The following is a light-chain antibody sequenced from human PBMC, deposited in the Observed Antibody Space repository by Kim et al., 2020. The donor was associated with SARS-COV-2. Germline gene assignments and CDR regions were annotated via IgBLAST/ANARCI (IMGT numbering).Light chain of an antibody. CDR1: KLGDKY. J-gene: IGLJ2*01. Sequence: VSPGQTASITCSGDKLGDKYACWYQQKPGQSPVLVIYQDSKRPSGIPERFSGSNSGNTATLTISGTQAMDETDYYCQAWDSSTVVFGGGTQLTVL. V-gene: IGLV3-1*01. CDR3: QAWDSSTVV. CDR2: QDS.